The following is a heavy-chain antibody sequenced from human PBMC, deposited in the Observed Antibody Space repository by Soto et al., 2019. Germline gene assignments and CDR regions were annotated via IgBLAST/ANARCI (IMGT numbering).Heavy chain of an antibody. CDR1: GYSFTTSG. J-gene: IGHJ4*02. V-gene: IGHV1-18*01. Sequence: GASVKVACKASGYSFTTSGIPWVRQAPGQGLERMGWISAYNGNTNYAQKFQGRVTITADESTSTAYMELSSLRSEDTAVYYCARASHYYDSSGYPPFAYWGQGTLVTISS. CDR2: ISAYNGNT. D-gene: IGHD3-22*01. CDR3: ARASHYYDSSGYPPFAY.